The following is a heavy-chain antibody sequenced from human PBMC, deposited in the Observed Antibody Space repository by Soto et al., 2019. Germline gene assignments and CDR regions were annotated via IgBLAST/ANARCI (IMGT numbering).Heavy chain of an antibody. CDR2: IIPIFVTA. V-gene: IGHV1-69*12. D-gene: IGHD2-2*01. CDR3: ARSSCISTSCYYPYYYYYGMDV. Sequence: QVQLVQSGAEVKKPGSSVKVSCKASGGTFSSYAISWVRQAPGQGLEWMGGIIPIFVTANYAQKFQGRVTITADESTSTAYMELSSLRSEDTAVYYCARSSCISTSCYYPYYYYYGMDVWGQGTTVTVSS. CDR1: GGTFSSYA. J-gene: IGHJ6*02.